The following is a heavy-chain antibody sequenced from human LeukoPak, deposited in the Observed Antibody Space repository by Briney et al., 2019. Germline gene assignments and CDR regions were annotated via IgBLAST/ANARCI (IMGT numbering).Heavy chain of an antibody. J-gene: IGHJ3*02. Sequence: EASVRVSCKASGYTFTGYYMHWVRQAPGQGLEWMGWINPNSGGTNYAQKFQGRVTMTRDTSISTACMELSRLRSDDTAVYYCARPNNYVWASSGAFDIWGQGTMVTVSS. CDR3: ARPNNYVWASSGAFDI. V-gene: IGHV1-2*02. CDR1: GYTFTGYY. CDR2: INPNSGGT. D-gene: IGHD3-16*01.